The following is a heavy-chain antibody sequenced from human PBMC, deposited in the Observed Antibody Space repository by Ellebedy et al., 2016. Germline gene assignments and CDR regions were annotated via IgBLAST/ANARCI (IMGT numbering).Heavy chain of an antibody. D-gene: IGHD6-13*01. V-gene: IGHV1-18*01. J-gene: IGHJ6*02. Sequence: ASVKVSCXASGYTFTSYGISWVRQAPGQGLEWMGWIGAYNGNTNYAQKLQGRVTMTTDTSTSTAYMELRSLRSDDTAVYYCARDPGAARQQLVGLRMGVVVVNYGMDVWGQGTTVTVSS. CDR1: GYTFTSYG. CDR3: ARDPGAARQQLVGLRMGVVVVNYGMDV. CDR2: IGAYNGNT.